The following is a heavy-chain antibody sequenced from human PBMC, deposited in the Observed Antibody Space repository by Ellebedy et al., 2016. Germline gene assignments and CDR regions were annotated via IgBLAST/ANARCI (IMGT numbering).Heavy chain of an antibody. CDR1: GGSINSGDYY. J-gene: IGHJ4*02. Sequence: SDTLSLTXSVSGGSINSGDYYWSWIRQPPGQGLEWLGYIYYSGTTYYNTSLKSRITISVDTSKNQFSLRLSSVTAADTAVYFCARETDFWSDSSYFDYWGQGILVTISS. CDR3: ARETDFWSDSSYFDY. CDR2: IYYSGTT. V-gene: IGHV4-30-4*02. D-gene: IGHD3-3*01.